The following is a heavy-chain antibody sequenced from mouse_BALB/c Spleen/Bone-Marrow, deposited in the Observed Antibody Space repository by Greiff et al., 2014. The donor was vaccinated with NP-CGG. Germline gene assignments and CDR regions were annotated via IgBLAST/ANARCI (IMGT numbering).Heavy chain of an antibody. Sequence: QVTLKESGAELVKPGASVKLSCKASGYTFTSYWIHWVKLRPGHGLEWIGEINPSNGHTNYNEKFKNKATLTVDKSSSTAYIQLSSLTSEDSAVYYCARYDGPAWFAYWGQGTLVTVS. CDR3: ARYDGPAWFAY. CDR2: INPSNGHT. V-gene: IGHV1S81*02. CDR1: GYTFTSYW. D-gene: IGHD2-3*01. J-gene: IGHJ3*01.